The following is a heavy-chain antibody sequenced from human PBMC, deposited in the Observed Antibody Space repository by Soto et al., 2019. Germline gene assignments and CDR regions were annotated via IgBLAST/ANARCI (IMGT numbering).Heavy chain of an antibody. Sequence: NPAITCTVSGDSGSSVGFHWAGLRRPPGKGLEWIGYIYNGGSTYYRPSLESRMHMSLDATRNHYSLRLTSVTAADTAVYFCAIFPFCLDNLSLFAYCGKGTFVTVS. D-gene: IGHD3-16*01. CDR1: GDSGSSVGFH. CDR3: AIFPFCLDNLSLFAY. V-gene: IGHV4-30-4*01. CDR2: IYNGGST. J-gene: IGHJ1*01.